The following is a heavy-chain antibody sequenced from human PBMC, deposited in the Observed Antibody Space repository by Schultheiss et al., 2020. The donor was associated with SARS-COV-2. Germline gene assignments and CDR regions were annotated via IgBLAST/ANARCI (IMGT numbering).Heavy chain of an antibody. CDR2: ISSSSSTI. CDR1: GFTFSSYS. J-gene: IGHJ6*03. D-gene: IGHD3-3*01. Sequence: GGSLRLSCAASGFTFSSYSMNWVRQAPGKGLEWVSYISSSSSTIYYADSVKGRFTISRDNAKNSLYLQMNSLRAEDTAVYYCARAATISGVVIPPYYYYYYMDVWGKGTTVTVSS. CDR3: ARAATISGVVIPPYYYYYYMDV. V-gene: IGHV3-48*04.